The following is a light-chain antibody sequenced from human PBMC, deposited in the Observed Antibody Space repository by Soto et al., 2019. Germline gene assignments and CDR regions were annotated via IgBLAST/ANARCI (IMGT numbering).Light chain of an antibody. Sequence: VLTQTPGTLSLSPGESATLSCRASQSVSRNYLAWYQQKPGQAPRLLIFDASTRAPGIPDRFSGSGSEADFTLTISRLEAEDFAVYHCQQYVTSPLTFGGGTKLEIK. CDR3: QQYVTSPLT. CDR2: DAS. J-gene: IGKJ4*01. V-gene: IGKV3-20*01. CDR1: QSVSRNY.